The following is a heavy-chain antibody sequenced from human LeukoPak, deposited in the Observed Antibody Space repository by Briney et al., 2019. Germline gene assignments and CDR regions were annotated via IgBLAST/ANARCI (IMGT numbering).Heavy chain of an antibody. J-gene: IGHJ6*03. CDR3: ARCLMGATISSYYYHMDV. D-gene: IGHD1-26*01. Sequence: PSETLSLTCTVSGGSISSYYWSWIRQPPGKGLEWIGYIYYSGSTNYNPSLKSRVTISVDTSKNQFSLQLSSETAAGTAVYYCARCLMGATISSYYYHMDVCGKETAVTVSS. CDR2: IYYSGST. CDR1: GGSISSYY. V-gene: IGHV4-59*01.